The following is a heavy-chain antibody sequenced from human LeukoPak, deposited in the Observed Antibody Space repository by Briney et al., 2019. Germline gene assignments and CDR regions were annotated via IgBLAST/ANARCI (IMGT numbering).Heavy chain of an antibody. V-gene: IGHV1-8*01. CDR1: GYTFNSYD. CDR3: ARGSYYDSSGHHGSPFDI. Sequence: GASVKVSCKASGYTFNSYDINWVRQGTGQGLEWMGWMNPNSGNIGYAQKFQGRVTMTRDTSITTAYMELSSLTSDDTAVYYCARGSYYDSSGHHGSPFDIWGQGTTVTVSS. D-gene: IGHD3-22*01. CDR2: MNPNSGNI. J-gene: IGHJ3*02.